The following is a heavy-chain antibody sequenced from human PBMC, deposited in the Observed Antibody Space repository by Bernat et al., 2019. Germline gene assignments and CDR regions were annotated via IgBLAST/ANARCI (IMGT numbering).Heavy chain of an antibody. Sequence: EVQLVESGGGLVQPGGSLRLSCAASGFTFSGYWMSWVRQAPGKGLEWVSNINQDGSEKYYVDSVKGRFTISRDNAKNSLFLQLNSLRAEDTAVYYCARDSPHTVAGPLFDDWGQGTLVTVSS. V-gene: IGHV3-7*03. J-gene: IGHJ4*01. CDR3: ARDSPHTVAGPLFDD. D-gene: IGHD6-19*01. CDR1: GFTFSGYW. CDR2: INQDGSEK.